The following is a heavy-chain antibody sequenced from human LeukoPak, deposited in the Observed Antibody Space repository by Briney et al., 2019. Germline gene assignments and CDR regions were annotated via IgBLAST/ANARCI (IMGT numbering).Heavy chain of an antibody. D-gene: IGHD5-18*01. CDR2: ISSSSSTI. CDR1: GFTFSSYS. J-gene: IGHJ4*02. V-gene: IGHV3-48*01. CDR3: ARDSLDTAMVDFDY. Sequence: GGSLRLSCEASGFTFSSYSMNWVRQAPGKGLEWVSYISSSSSTIYYADSVKGRFTISRDNAKNSLYLQMNSLRAEDTAVYYCARDSLDTAMVDFDYWGQGTLVTVSS.